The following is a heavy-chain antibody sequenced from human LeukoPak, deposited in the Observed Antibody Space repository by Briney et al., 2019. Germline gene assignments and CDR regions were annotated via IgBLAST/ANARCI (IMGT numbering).Heavy chain of an antibody. CDR3: ARYSYDILTGYPKGWFDP. Sequence: PSETLSLTCTVSGGSISSYYWSWIRQPPGKGLEWIGYICYSGSTNYNPSLKSRVTISVDTSKNQFSLKLSSVTAADTAVYYCARYSYDILTGYPKGWFDPWGQGTLVTVSS. J-gene: IGHJ5*02. CDR1: GGSISSYY. V-gene: IGHV4-59*01. D-gene: IGHD3-9*01. CDR2: ICYSGST.